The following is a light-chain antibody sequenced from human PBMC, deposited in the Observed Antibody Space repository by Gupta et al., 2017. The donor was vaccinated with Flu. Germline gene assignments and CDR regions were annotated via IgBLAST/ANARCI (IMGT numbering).Light chain of an antibody. J-gene: IGKJ2*01. CDR3: QYASSLPH. Sequence: APSSLSASVGDTVTSTCRESQSIGRSVNWYQYNAGKAPNLLIYAATTVRGKVPSRCSGSGSGTEFTLTISRLHLEDFATYYWQYASSLPHFGQGTKLEIK. CDR2: AAT. CDR1: QSIGRS. V-gene: IGKV1-39*02.